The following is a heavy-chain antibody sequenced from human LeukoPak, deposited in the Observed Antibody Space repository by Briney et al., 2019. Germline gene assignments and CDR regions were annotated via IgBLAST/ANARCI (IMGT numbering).Heavy chain of an antibody. J-gene: IGHJ4*02. Sequence: GASVKVSCKASGYTFTTYAISWVRQAPGQGLEWMGWISTYNGNTNYAQKFQGRVTLTTDTSTSTAYMDLRSLRSDDTAVYYCAREVWVGLIDYWGQGTLVTVSS. D-gene: IGHD1-26*01. CDR1: GYTFTTYA. CDR3: AREVWVGLIDY. V-gene: IGHV1-18*01. CDR2: ISTYNGNT.